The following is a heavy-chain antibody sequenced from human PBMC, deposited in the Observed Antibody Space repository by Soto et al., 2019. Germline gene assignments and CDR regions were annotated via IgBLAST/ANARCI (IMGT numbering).Heavy chain of an antibody. J-gene: IGHJ5*02. CDR2: INAGNGNT. CDR3: ARGPYDILTGANWFDP. Sequence: QVQLVQSGAEVKKPGASVKVSCKASGYTFTSYAMHWVRQAPGQRLEWMGWINAGNGNTKYSQKFQGRVTITRDTSASTAYMELSSLRYEDTAVYYCARGPYDILTGANWFDPWGQGTLVTVSS. CDR1: GYTFTSYA. V-gene: IGHV1-3*01. D-gene: IGHD3-9*01.